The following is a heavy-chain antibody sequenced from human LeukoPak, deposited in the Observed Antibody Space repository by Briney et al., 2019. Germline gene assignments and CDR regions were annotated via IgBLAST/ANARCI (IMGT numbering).Heavy chain of an antibody. CDR2: IKQDGSEK. J-gene: IGHJ4*02. Sequence: PGGSLRLSCAASGFTFSSYWMSWVRQAPGKGLEWVANIKQDGSEKYYVDSVKGRFIISRDNAKNSLYLQMNSLRADDTAVYYCARAPKRWLQLAFDYWGQGTLVTVSS. V-gene: IGHV3-7*01. D-gene: IGHD5-24*01. CDR3: ARAPKRWLQLAFDY. CDR1: GFTFSSYW.